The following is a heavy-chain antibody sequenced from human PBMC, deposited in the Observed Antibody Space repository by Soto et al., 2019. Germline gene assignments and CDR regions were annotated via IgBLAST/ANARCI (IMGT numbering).Heavy chain of an antibody. CDR2: ISSSSSTI. Sequence: EVQLVESGGGLVQPGGSLRLSCAASGFTFSSYSMNWVRQAPGKGLEWVSYISSSSSTIYYADSVKGRFTISRDNAKNSRYLQMNSLRDEDTAVYYCARGLEEDTAMEWYFDLWGRGTLVTVSS. J-gene: IGHJ2*01. CDR3: ARGLEEDTAMEWYFDL. CDR1: GFTFSSYS. V-gene: IGHV3-48*02. D-gene: IGHD5-18*01.